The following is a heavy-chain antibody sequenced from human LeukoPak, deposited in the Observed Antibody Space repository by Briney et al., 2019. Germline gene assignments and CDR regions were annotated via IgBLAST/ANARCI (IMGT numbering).Heavy chain of an antibody. Sequence: GGSLRLSCAASGFTFNRSWMNWVRQAPGKGLEWVANMDPSGSQKRYVDSVKGRFTISKDNPGTSLYLEMNSLRTEDMAIYYCAIWASGNYWGQGTLVTVSS. V-gene: IGHV3-7*01. J-gene: IGHJ4*02. CDR3: AIWASGNY. D-gene: IGHD3-10*01. CDR1: GFTFNRSW. CDR2: MDPSGSQK.